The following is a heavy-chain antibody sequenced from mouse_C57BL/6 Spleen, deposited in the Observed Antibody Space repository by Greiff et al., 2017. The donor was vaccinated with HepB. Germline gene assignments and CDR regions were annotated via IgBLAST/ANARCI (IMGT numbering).Heavy chain of an antibody. CDR3: VQTTVVEGGGYAMDY. J-gene: IGHJ4*01. CDR1: GYSITSGYY. D-gene: IGHD1-1*01. Sequence: EVHLVESGPGLVKPSQSLSLTCSVTGYSITSGYYWNWIRQFPGNKLEWMGYISYDGSNNYNPSLKNRISITRDTSKNQFFLKLNSVTTEDTATYYCVQTTVVEGGGYAMDYWGQGTSVTVSS. CDR2: ISYDGSN. V-gene: IGHV3-6*01.